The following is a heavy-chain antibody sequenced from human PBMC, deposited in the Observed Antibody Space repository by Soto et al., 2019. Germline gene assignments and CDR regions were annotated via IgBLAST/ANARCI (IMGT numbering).Heavy chain of an antibody. V-gene: IGHV3-21*01. CDR2: ISSSSSYI. CDR1: GFPFSSYS. J-gene: IGHJ3*02. Sequence: GGSLRLSCAASGFPFSSYSMNWVRQAPGKGPEWVSSISSSSSYIYYADSVKGRFTISRDNAKNSLYLQMNSLRAEDTAVYYCARELRGAFDIWGQGTMVTVSS. CDR3: ARELRGAFDI.